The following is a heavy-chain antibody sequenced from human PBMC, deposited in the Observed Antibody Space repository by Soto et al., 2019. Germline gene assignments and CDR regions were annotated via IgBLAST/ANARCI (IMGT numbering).Heavy chain of an antibody. D-gene: IGHD3-9*01. Sequence: GGSLRLSCAASGFTFDDYALHWVRQVPGKGLEWVSGISWNSGSLGYAESVKGRFTISRDNAKNSLYLQMNSLRAEDTALYYCAKALGLTLKRVGMDVWGQGTTVTVSS. CDR2: ISWNSGSL. CDR1: GFTFDDYA. CDR3: AKALGLTLKRVGMDV. J-gene: IGHJ6*02. V-gene: IGHV3-9*01.